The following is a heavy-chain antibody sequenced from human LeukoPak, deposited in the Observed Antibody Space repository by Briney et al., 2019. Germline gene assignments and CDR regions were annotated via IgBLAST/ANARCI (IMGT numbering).Heavy chain of an antibody. D-gene: IGHD3-22*01. J-gene: IGHJ4*02. CDR2: MNPNSGNT. CDR1: GYTFTSYD. CDR3: ATDGYYYDSSGYSLDY. V-gene: IGHV1-8*01. Sequence: GASVKVSCKASGYTFTSYDINWVRQATGKGLEWMGWMNPNSGNTGYAQKFQGRVTMTEDTSTDTAYMELSSLRSEDTAVYYCATDGYYYDSSGYSLDYWGQGTLVTVSS.